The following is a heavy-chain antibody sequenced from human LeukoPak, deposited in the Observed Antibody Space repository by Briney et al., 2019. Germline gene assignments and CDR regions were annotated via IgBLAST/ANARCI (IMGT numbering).Heavy chain of an antibody. Sequence: SETLSLTCAVHGGSFSGYYWSWIRQPPGKGLEWIGEINHSGSTNYNPSLKSRVTISVDTSKNQFSLKLSSVTAADTAVYYCARVMITFGGVIVGVDYWGQGTLVTVSS. CDR2: INHSGST. J-gene: IGHJ4*02. V-gene: IGHV4-34*01. D-gene: IGHD3-16*02. CDR3: ARVMITFGGVIVGVDY. CDR1: GGSFSGYY.